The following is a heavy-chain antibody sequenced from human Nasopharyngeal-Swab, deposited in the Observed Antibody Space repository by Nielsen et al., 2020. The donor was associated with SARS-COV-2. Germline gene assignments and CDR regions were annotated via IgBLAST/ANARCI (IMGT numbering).Heavy chain of an antibody. CDR2: INAGNGNT. J-gene: IGHJ4*02. D-gene: IGHD3-10*01. Sequence: WVRQAPGQRLEWMGWINAGNGNTKYSQKFQGRVTITRDTSASTAYMELSSLRSEDTAVYYRASSRYRFGEFRFDYWGQGTLVTVSS. CDR3: ASSRYRFGEFRFDY. V-gene: IGHV1-3*01.